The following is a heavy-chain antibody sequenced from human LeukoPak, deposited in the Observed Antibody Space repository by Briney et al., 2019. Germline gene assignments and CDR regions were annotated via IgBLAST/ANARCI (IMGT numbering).Heavy chain of an antibody. J-gene: IGHJ5*02. CDR2: FDPEDGET. CDR1: GYTLTELS. D-gene: IGHD3-22*01. V-gene: IGHV1-24*01. CDR3: ATARGGYYYNWFDP. Sequence: ASVEVSCKVSGYTLTELSMHWVRQAPGKGLEWMGGFDPEDGETIYAQKFQGRVTMTEDTSTDTAYMELSSLRSEDTAVYYCATARGGYYYNWFDPWGQGTLVTVSS.